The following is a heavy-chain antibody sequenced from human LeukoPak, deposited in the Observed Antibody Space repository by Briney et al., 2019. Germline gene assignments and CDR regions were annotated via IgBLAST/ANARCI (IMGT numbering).Heavy chain of an antibody. CDR1: GFTFSSYG. CDR3: AKDLATAVIGGPFDY. V-gene: IGHV3-30*18. J-gene: IGHJ4*02. Sequence: GGSLRLSCAASGFTFSSYGMHWVRQAPGKGLEWVAVISYDGSNKYYADSVKGRFTISRDNSKNTLYLQMNSLRAEDTAVYYCAKDLATAVIGGPFDYWGQGTLVTVSS. D-gene: IGHD4-23*01. CDR2: ISYDGSNK.